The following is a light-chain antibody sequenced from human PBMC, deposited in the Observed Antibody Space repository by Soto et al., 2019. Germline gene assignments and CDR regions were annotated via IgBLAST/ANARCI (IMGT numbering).Light chain of an antibody. CDR3: QQYDNLLLFT. V-gene: IGKV1-17*01. J-gene: IGKJ3*01. Sequence: DIQMTQSPSSLSASVGDRVTITCRASQGIRNNLGWYQQKPGKAPERLIYAASSLQSGVPSRFRGSGSGTDFTFTISSLQPEDIATYYCQQYDNLLLFTFGPGTKVDIK. CDR1: QGIRNN. CDR2: AAS.